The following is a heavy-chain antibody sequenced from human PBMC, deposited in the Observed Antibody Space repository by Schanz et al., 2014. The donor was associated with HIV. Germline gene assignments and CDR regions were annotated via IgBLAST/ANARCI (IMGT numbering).Heavy chain of an antibody. D-gene: IGHD3-16*01. Sequence: QVQLVESGGGVVQPGGSLRLSCAASGFTFNSYGMHWVRQAPGKGLEWVSVISYDGRNKLYADSVKGRFTISRDNSKNTMYLKINSLRVDDTAVYYCAKDGGSRGRRRGMDVWGQGTTVTVSS. CDR1: GFTFNSYG. V-gene: IGHV3-30*18. CDR3: AKDGGSRGRRRGMDV. CDR2: ISYDGRNK. J-gene: IGHJ6*02.